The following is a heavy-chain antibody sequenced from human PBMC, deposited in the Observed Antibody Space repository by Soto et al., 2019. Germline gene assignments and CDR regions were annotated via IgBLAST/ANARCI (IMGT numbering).Heavy chain of an antibody. CDR3: ARGRDGYNLIAY. Sequence: GSLRLSCAASGFTISSNYMNWVRQAPGKGLEWVSVMYSDGGTNYADSVKGRFTISRDNSKNTLYLQMNSLRVEDTAVYYCARGRDGYNLIAYWGQGTLVTVSS. V-gene: IGHV3-66*01. CDR2: MYSDGGT. D-gene: IGHD5-12*01. J-gene: IGHJ4*02. CDR1: GFTISSNY.